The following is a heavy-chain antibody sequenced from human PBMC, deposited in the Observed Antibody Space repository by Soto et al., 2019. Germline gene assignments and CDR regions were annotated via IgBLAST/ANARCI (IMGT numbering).Heavy chain of an antibody. D-gene: IGHD2-2*02. CDR3: ARELGYCSSTSCYKGYYGMDV. Sequence: QLQLVESGGGVVQPGRSLRLSCAASGFTFSSYGMHWVRQAPGKRLEWVAVIWYDGSNKYYADSVKGRFIISRDNSKNTLYLQMNSLRAEDTAVYYCARELGYCSSTSCYKGYYGMDVWGPGTTVTVS. J-gene: IGHJ6*02. V-gene: IGHV3-33*01. CDR1: GFTFSSYG. CDR2: IWYDGSNK.